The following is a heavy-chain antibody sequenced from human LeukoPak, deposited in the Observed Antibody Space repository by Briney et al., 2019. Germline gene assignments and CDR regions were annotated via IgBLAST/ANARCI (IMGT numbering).Heavy chain of an antibody. Sequence: SETLSLTCTVSGGSISSSSYCWGWIRQPPGKGLEWIGSIYYSGSTYYNPSLKSRVTISVDTSKNQFSLKLSSVTAADTAVYYCARGYCGSTSCYSLWYYYYYGMDVWGQGTTVTVSS. V-gene: IGHV4-39*01. CDR2: IYYSGST. J-gene: IGHJ6*02. CDR1: GGSISSSSYC. CDR3: ARGYCGSTSCYSLWYYYYYGMDV. D-gene: IGHD2-2*02.